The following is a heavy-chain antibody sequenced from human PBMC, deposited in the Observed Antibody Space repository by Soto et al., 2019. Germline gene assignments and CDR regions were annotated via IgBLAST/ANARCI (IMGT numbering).Heavy chain of an antibody. V-gene: IGHV1-18*01. Sequence: QVQLVQSGAEVKKPGAPVKVSCEASGSSFTSYGSSWVRQAPGPGLEWKGWISAYNGNTNYAQKLQGRVPMTTDTATSTAYMELRSLRSHDTAVYYCAREKGCGQSDVWGQGTTVTVSS. J-gene: IGHJ6*02. D-gene: IGHD6-19*01. CDR1: GSSFTSYG. CDR2: ISAYNGNT. CDR3: AREKGCGQSDV.